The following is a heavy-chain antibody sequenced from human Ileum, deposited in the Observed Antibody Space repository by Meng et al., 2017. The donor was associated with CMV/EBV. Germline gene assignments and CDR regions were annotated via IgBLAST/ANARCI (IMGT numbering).Heavy chain of an antibody. Sequence: CAAFGITVSNFGMTWVGQAPGKGVEWVASIKKDGSEKYYVESVKGRFSISRDNAKSSLFLQMSSLRAEDSAVYYCVRSGVVAGVTPWYWGQGTLVTVSS. CDR1: GITVSNFG. J-gene: IGHJ1*01. CDR3: VRSGVVAGVTPWY. CDR2: IKKDGSEK. V-gene: IGHV3-7*01. D-gene: IGHD1-26*01.